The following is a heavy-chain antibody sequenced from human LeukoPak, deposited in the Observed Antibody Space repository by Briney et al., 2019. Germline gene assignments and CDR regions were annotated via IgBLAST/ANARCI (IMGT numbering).Heavy chain of an antibody. CDR2: IYYSGST. CDR1: GGSISSYY. D-gene: IGHD3-10*01. Sequence: SETLSLTCAVSGGSISSYYWSWIRQPPGKGLEWIGYIYYSGSTNYNPSLKSRVTISVDTSKNQFSLKLSSVTAADTAVYYCAREVLWFGELFSSYYFDYWGQGTLVTVSS. V-gene: IGHV4-59*01. J-gene: IGHJ4*02. CDR3: AREVLWFGELFSSYYFDY.